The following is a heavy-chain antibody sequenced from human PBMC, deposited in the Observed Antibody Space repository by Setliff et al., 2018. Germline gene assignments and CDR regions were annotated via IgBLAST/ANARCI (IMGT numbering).Heavy chain of an antibody. Sequence: GGSLRLSCSASGFTFRIYWMSWVRQVPGKGLEWVANIKGDDSERYYVDSVEGRFTVSRDNANNSLYLQMDSLKAEDTAVYYCARHLARGMQIFGVAPRFGYWGQGTLVTVSS. D-gene: IGHD3-3*01. CDR3: ARHLARGMQIFGVAPRFGY. J-gene: IGHJ4*02. V-gene: IGHV3-7*01. CDR2: IKGDDSER. CDR1: GFTFRIYW.